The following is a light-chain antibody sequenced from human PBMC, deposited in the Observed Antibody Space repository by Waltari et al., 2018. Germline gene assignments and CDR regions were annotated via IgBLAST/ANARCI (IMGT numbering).Light chain of an antibody. V-gene: IGKV3-20*01. CDR1: QSVSSSY. CDR3: QQSGT. Sequence: EIVLTQSPGTLSLSPGERATLPCRASQSVSSSYLAWYQQKPGQAPRLLIYGASSRATGIPDRFSGSGSGTDFTLTISRLEPEDFAVYYCQQSGTFGQGTKVEIK. J-gene: IGKJ1*01. CDR2: GAS.